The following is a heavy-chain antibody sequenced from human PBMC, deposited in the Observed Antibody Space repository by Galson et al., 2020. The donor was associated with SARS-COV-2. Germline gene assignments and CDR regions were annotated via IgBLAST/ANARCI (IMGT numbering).Heavy chain of an antibody. V-gene: IGHV3-74*01. D-gene: IGHD2-21*01. CDR1: GFTFSRSW. CDR2: INGDGTST. CDR3: ARGIADAEHDAFDF. Sequence: GGSLRLSCAASGFTFSRSWMHWVRQAPGKGLVWVARINGDGTSTSYADSVEGRLTISRDNAKRTLYAQMNSLRDEDTALYYCARGIADAEHDAFDFWGQGTMVTVSS. J-gene: IGHJ3*01.